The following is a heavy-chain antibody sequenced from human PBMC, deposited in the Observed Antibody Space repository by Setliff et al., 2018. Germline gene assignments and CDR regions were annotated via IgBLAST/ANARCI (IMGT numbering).Heavy chain of an antibody. V-gene: IGHV3-11*01. CDR3: ARTTGYRLEGDFDY. D-gene: IGHD3-16*01. CDR2: IHDSGNPT. J-gene: IGHJ4*02. CDR1: GFTFSNYY. Sequence: PGESLKISCAASGFTFSNYYMTWIRQAPGKGLEWISYIHDSGNPTYYADSVKGRFTVSRDNAKNSLYLQMTSLRAEDTAIYYCARTTGYRLEGDFDYWGQGTL.